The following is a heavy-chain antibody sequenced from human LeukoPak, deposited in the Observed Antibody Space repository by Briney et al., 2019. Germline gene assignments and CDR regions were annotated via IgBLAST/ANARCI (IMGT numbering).Heavy chain of an antibody. Sequence: GASVKVSCKASGYTFSDYYMHWVRQAPGQGLEWMGWINPKSGGTNYAQKFQGRVTMTRDTSISTVYMELSSLRSEDTAVYYCARDGAVAGLNFDYWGQGTLVTVSS. CDR1: GYTFSDYY. J-gene: IGHJ4*02. D-gene: IGHD6-19*01. V-gene: IGHV1-2*02. CDR2: INPKSGGT. CDR3: ARDGAVAGLNFDY.